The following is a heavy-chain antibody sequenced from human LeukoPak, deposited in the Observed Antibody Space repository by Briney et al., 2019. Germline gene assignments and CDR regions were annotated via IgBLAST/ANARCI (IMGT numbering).Heavy chain of an antibody. CDR3: VRGAYSSSWLNFDY. V-gene: IGHV3-21*01. D-gene: IGHD6-13*01. CDR2: ISSSSSYI. J-gene: IGHJ4*02. CDR1: GFTFSSYS. Sequence: GGSLTLSCAASGFTFSSYSMNWVRQAPGKGLEWVSSISSSSSYIYYADSVKGRFTISRDNAKNSLYLQMNSLRAEDTAVYYCVRGAYSSSWLNFDYWGQGTLVTVSS.